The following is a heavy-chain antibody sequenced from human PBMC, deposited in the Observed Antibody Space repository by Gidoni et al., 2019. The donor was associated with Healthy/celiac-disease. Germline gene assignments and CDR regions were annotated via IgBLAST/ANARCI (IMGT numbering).Heavy chain of an antibody. Sequence: QVQLQESGPGMVKPSQTLSLTCNFSGGSLSSCVYYWSLIRPPPRKGLEWIGYIYYSGSTYYNPSLKSRVTISVDTAKNQFSLKLSSVTAADTAVYYCARALIVGSSTRYYYYYGMDVWGQGTTVTVSS. D-gene: IGHD2-2*01. V-gene: IGHV4-30-4*01. CDR2: IYYSGST. CDR3: ARALIVGSSTRYYYYYGMDV. CDR1: GGSLSSCVYY. J-gene: IGHJ6*02.